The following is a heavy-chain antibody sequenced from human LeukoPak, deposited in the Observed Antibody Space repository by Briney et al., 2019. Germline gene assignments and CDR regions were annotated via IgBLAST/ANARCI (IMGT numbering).Heavy chain of an antibody. J-gene: IGHJ5*02. CDR1: GFTFRSYA. CDR2: ISHSGSTT. D-gene: IGHD1-26*01. CDR3: AKVYSGSYYDWFDP. Sequence: PGGSLRLSCAASGFTFRSYAMGWVRQAPGKGLEWVSAISHSGSTTYYADSAKGRFTISRDNSKNTLYLQMNSLRAEDTAVYYCAKVYSGSYYDWFDPWGQGTLVTVSS. V-gene: IGHV3-23*01.